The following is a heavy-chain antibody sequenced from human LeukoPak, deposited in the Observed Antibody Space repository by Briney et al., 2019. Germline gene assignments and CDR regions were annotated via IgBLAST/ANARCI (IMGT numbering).Heavy chain of an antibody. CDR1: GFTFSNYG. CDR2: ISDGGSNK. D-gene: IGHD2-21*02. V-gene: IGHV3-30*03. CDR3: ARDRGAYCGGDCYLGFDY. Sequence: GGSLRLSCAASGFTFSNYGMHWVRQAPGKGLEWVALISDGGSNKNYADSVKGRFTVSRDNAKKSLYLQMTSLTAEDTAVYYCARDRGAYCGGDCYLGFDYWGRGTLVTVSS. J-gene: IGHJ4*01.